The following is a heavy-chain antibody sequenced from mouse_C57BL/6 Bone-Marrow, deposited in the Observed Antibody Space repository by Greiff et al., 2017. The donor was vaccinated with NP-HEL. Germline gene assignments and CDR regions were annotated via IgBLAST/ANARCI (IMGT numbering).Heavy chain of an antibody. V-gene: IGHV1-4*01. CDR1: GYTFTSYT. D-gene: IGHD4-1*01. Sequence: VQLQQSGAELARPGASVKMSCKASGYTFTSYTMHWVKQRPGQGLEWIGYINPSSGYTKYNQKFKDKATLTADKSSSTAYMQLSSLTSEDSAVYYCARGANWDEGYWGQGTTLTVSS. CDR2: INPSSGYT. J-gene: IGHJ2*01. CDR3: ARGANWDEGY.